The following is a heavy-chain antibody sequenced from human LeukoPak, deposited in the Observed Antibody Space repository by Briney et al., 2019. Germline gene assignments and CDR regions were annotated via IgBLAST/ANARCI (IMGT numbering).Heavy chain of an antibody. CDR1: GFTFSSYW. Sequence: GGSLRLSCVASGFTFSSYWMTWVRQAPGKGPEWVANMRQDGNEKYYVDSVRGRFTISRDNAKNSLYLQMNSLRAEDTAVYYCATDRRGSNDYWGQGTLVTVSS. CDR3: ATDRRGSNDY. CDR2: MRQDGNEK. J-gene: IGHJ4*02. D-gene: IGHD3-10*01. V-gene: IGHV3-7*01.